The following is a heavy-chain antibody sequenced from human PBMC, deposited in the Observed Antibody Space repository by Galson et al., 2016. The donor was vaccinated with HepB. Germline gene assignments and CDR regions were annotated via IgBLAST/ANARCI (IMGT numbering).Heavy chain of an antibody. CDR3: ARYKERWLQYSYYFGMDV. Sequence: SVKVSCKASGYTFSSYPIHWVRQAPGQGLEWMGIITPDNGNTVYAQKFKGSVTMTSDTSTSTVYMEVSILRSEHTALYYCARYKERWLQYSYYFGMDVWGQGTTVTVSS. CDR2: ITPDNGNT. J-gene: IGHJ6*02. CDR1: GYTFSSYP. V-gene: IGHV1-46*01. D-gene: IGHD5-24*01.